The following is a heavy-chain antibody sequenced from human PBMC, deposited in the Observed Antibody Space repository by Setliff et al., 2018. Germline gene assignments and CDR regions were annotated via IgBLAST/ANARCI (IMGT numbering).Heavy chain of an antibody. CDR2: INHSGTT. J-gene: IGHJ5*02. V-gene: IGHV4-34*01. CDR3: ARGRNVAARLLDT. D-gene: IGHD6-6*01. CDR1: GFTFDTYS. Sequence: PGGSLRLSCAASGFTFDTYSMSWGRQAPGKGLEWIGEINHSGTTNYNPSLKSRVTISLDTSKNQFSLTMSSVSAADAAVYYCARGRNVAARLLDTWGQGSRVTVSS.